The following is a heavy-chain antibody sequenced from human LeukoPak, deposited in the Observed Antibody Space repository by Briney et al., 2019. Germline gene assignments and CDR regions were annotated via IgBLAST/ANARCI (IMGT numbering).Heavy chain of an antibody. V-gene: IGHV1-69*04. CDR3: ARVSSNSRGDYFDY. CDR1: GGTFNSYA. CDR2: IIPILGIA. J-gene: IGHJ4*02. Sequence: SVKVSCKASGGTFNSYAISWVRQAPGQGLEWMGRIIPILGIANYAQKFQGRVTVTADKSTSTAYMELNSLRSENTAVYYCARVSSNSRGDYFDYWGQGTLVTVSS. D-gene: IGHD4-23*01.